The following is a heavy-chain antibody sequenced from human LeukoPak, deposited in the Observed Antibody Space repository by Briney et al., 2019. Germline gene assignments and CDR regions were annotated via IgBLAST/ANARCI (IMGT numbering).Heavy chain of an antibody. D-gene: IGHD5-18*01. J-gene: IGHJ4*02. CDR1: GFTFSSYG. CDR3: AKDKIDTAMASPPDY. V-gene: IGHV3-30*02. Sequence: GGSLRPSCAASGFTFSSYGMHWVRQAPGKGLEWVAFIRYDGSNKYYADSVKGRFTISRDNSKNTLYLQMNSLRAEDTAVYYCAKDKIDTAMASPPDYWGQGTLVTVSS. CDR2: IRYDGSNK.